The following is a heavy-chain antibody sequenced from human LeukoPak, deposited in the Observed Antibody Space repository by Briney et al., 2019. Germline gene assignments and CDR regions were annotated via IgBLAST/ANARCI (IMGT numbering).Heavy chain of an antibody. V-gene: IGHV3-30*18. D-gene: IGHD2-15*01. CDR1: GFTISSYG. J-gene: IGHJ6*03. Sequence: PGGSLRLSCAASGFTISSYGMHWVRQAPGKGLEWVAVISYDGSNKYYADSVKGRFTISRDNSKNTLYLQMNSLRAEDTAVYYCAKSEGYCSGGSCYDYYMDVWGKGTTVTVSS. CDR2: ISYDGSNK. CDR3: AKSEGYCSGGSCYDYYMDV.